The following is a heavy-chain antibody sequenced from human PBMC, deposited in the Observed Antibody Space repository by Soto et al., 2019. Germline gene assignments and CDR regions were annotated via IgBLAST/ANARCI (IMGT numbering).Heavy chain of an antibody. CDR1: GGSISSGGYY. D-gene: IGHD2-8*02. V-gene: IGHV4-31*03. Sequence: PSETLSLTCTVFGGSISSGGYYWSWIRQHPGTGLEWIGHISYSGSTNYNPSLKSRVTISVDTSKNKFSLTLTSVTAADPAVYYCARDKITGLFDYWGQGTLVTVSS. CDR2: ISYSGST. CDR3: ARDKITGLFDY. J-gene: IGHJ4*02.